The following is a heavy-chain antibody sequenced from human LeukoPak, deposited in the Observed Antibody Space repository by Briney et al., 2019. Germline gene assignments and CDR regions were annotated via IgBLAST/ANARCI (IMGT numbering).Heavy chain of an antibody. D-gene: IGHD3-10*01. CDR2: IYYSGST. V-gene: IGHV4-59*01. Sequence: PSETLSLTCTVPGGSISSYYWSWIRQPPGKGLEWIGYIYYSGSTNHKPSLKSRVTISVDTSKNQFSLKLSSVTAADTAVYYCARGGYYGSGNDFRFDPWGQGTLVTVSS. CDR3: ARGGYYGSGNDFRFDP. CDR1: GGSISSYY. J-gene: IGHJ5*02.